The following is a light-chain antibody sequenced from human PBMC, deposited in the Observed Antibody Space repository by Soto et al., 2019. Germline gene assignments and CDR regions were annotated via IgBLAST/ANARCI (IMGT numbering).Light chain of an antibody. CDR2: GAS. CDR1: QSVSRNY. J-gene: IGKJ4*01. V-gene: IGKV3-20*01. CDR3: QQYGSSPLT. Sequence: EIVLTQSPGTLSLSPGESATLSCRASQSVSRNYIAWYRQKPGQTPRLLIHGASSRATGIPDRFGGSGSGTDFILTISRLEPEDFAVYYCQQYGSSPLTFGGGTKVEIK.